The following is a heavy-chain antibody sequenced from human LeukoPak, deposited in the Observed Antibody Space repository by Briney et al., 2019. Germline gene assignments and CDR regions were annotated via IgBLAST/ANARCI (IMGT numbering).Heavy chain of an antibody. Sequence: GASVKVSCKASGYTFTSYDINWVRRAPGQGLEGMGCISAYNGNTNYAQKFQGRVTMTADTSTSTAYMELRRLRSDDTAVYYCARWGKGVPCKPYYYYMAVWGKGTTVTVSS. CDR1: GYTFTSYD. CDR3: ARWGKGVPCKPYYYYMAV. J-gene: IGHJ6*03. V-gene: IGHV1-18*01. D-gene: IGHD3-16*01. CDR2: ISAYNGNT.